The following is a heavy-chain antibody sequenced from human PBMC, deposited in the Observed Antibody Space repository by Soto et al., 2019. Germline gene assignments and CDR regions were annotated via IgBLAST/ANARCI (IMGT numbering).Heavy chain of an antibody. D-gene: IGHD3-3*01. CDR3: ARPRITIFGVVDDWYFDL. CDR2: IYYSGST. J-gene: IGHJ2*01. CDR1: GGSINSGGYY. V-gene: IGHV4-31*03. Sequence: PSETLSLTCTVSGGSINSGGYYWSWIRQHPGKGLEWIGYIYYSGSTYYNPSLKSRVTISVDTSKNQFSLKLSSVTAADTAVYYCARPRITIFGVVDDWYFDLWGRGTLVTVSS.